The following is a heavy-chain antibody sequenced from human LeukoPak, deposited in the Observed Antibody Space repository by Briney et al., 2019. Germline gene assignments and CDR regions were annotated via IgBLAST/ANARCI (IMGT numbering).Heavy chain of an antibody. J-gene: IGHJ5*02. V-gene: IGHV4-59*08. CDR2: IYYTGNT. D-gene: IGHD6-6*01. CDR1: GRSIISYY. Sequence: SETLSLMYTVSGRSIISYYWSWIRLPPGEEREGIGYIYYTGNTNYNPSLKSRVTMSVDTSKNQFSLKLSSVTAADTAVYYCARRVAARPDYYFDPWGQGTLVTVSS. CDR3: ARRVAARPDYYFDP.